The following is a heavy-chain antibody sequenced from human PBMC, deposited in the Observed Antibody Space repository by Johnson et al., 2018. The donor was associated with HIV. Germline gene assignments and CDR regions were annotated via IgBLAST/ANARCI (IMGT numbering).Heavy chain of an antibody. Sequence: VHLLEAGGSLVKPGGSLRLSCAASGFSFNDYYISWIRQAPGKGLEWVSYISNSGSTINYADSVKGRFTVSRDNAKNSLYLQMNSLRAEDTAVYYCARDMSGGRYGGAFHIWGQGTMVTVSS. CDR3: ARDMSGGRYGGAFHI. D-gene: IGHD6-19*01. CDR2: ISNSGSTI. CDR1: GFSFNDYY. J-gene: IGHJ3*02. V-gene: IGHV3-11*01.